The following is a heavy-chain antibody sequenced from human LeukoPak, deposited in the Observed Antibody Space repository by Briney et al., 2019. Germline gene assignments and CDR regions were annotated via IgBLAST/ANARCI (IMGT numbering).Heavy chain of an antibody. CDR2: INHSGST. J-gene: IGHJ4*02. CDR3: ARRITMIVVVRYFDY. Sequence: LSLTXXXYGGSXXGYYWSWIRQPPGKGLEWIGEINHSGSTNYNPSLKSRVTISVDTSKNQFSLKLSSVTAADTAVYYCARRITMIVVVRYFDYWGQGTLVTVSS. V-gene: IGHV4-34*01. CDR1: GGSXXGYY. D-gene: IGHD3-22*01.